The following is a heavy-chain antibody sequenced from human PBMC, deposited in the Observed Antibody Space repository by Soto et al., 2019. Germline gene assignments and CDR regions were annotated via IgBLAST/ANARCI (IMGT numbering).Heavy chain of an antibody. CDR2: FNPILSFS. D-gene: IGHD3-10*01. CDR1: GDTFNFYT. J-gene: IGHJ4*02. Sequence: QVQLVQSGAEVKKPGSSVKVSCKASGDTFNFYTINWVRQAPGLGLEWMGRFNPILSFSNSALKFQGRVTLTADKATSTLYMVLSSLRCEDTAIYYCATSFGSGRRAFDYWGQGALVTVSS. V-gene: IGHV1-69*02. CDR3: ATSFGSGRRAFDY.